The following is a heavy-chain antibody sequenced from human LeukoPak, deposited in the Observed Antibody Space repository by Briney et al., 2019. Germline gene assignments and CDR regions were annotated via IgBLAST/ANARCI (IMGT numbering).Heavy chain of an antibody. J-gene: IGHJ4*02. CDR3: ARGVYSSSWSDY. V-gene: IGHV3-21*01. CDR1: GFTFSSYS. CDR2: ISSSSSYI. Sequence: GGSLRLSCAASGFTFSSYSMNWVRQAPGKGLAWVSSISSSSSYIYYADSVKGRFTISRDNAKNSLYLQMNSLRAEDTAVYYCARGVYSSSWSDYWGQGTLVTVSS. D-gene: IGHD6-13*01.